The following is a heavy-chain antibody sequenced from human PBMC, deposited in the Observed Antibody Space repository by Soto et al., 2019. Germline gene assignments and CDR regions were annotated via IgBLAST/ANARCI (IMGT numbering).Heavy chain of an antibody. Sequence: ASVKVSCTASGYTFTSYGISWVRQAPGQGLEWMGWISAYNGNTNYAQKLQGRVTMTRNTSISTAYMELSSLRSEDTAVYYCARERGGYSDYWGQGTLVTVSS. J-gene: IGHJ4*02. CDR3: ARERGGYSDY. CDR1: GYTFTSYG. D-gene: IGHD5-12*01. V-gene: IGHV1-18*01. CDR2: ISAYNGNT.